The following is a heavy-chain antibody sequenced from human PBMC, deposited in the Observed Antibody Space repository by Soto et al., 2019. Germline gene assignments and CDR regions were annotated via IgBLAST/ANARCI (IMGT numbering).Heavy chain of an antibody. CDR1: GGSISSSSYY. CDR3: ARLPPGLEPTLFYYGMDV. D-gene: IGHD1-1*01. CDR2: IYYSGST. Sequence: SETLSLTCTVSGGSISSSSYYWGWIRQPPGKGLEWIGSIYYSGSTYYNPSLKSRVTISVDTSKNQFSLKLSSVTAADTAVYYCARLPPGLEPTLFYYGMDVWGQGTTVTVSS. V-gene: IGHV4-39*01. J-gene: IGHJ6*02.